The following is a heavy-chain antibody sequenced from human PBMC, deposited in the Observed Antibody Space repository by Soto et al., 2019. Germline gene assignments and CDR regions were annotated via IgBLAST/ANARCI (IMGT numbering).Heavy chain of an antibody. V-gene: IGHV3-23*01. CDR1: GFTFSNYA. CDR3: AKGLAVSNNFFDT. Sequence: EVQLLESGGGSVQPGGSLRLSCEVSGFTFSNYAMSWVRLAPGKGLEWVSAISGSAGTTYYADSVKGRFTIARDNSKNTFQLQMNSLRADYTAIYYCAKGLAVSNNFFDTWGQGTLVTVSS. J-gene: IGHJ5*02. D-gene: IGHD3-9*01. CDR2: ISGSAGTT.